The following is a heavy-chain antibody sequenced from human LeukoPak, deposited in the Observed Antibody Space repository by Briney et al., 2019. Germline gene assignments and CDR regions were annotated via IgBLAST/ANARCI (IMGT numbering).Heavy chain of an antibody. D-gene: IGHD3-22*01. J-gene: IGHJ4*02. CDR1: GYTFKFYG. CDR3: VRDDDRPDNGLDY. V-gene: IGHV3-23*01. Sequence: GGSLRLSCVASGYTFKFYGMSWVRQAPGKGLEWVATISESGGSSYYANSVKGRFTISGDNSKNTVYLQMNSLRAEDTAVYYCVRDDDRPDNGLDYWGQGTLVTVSS. CDR2: ISESGGSS.